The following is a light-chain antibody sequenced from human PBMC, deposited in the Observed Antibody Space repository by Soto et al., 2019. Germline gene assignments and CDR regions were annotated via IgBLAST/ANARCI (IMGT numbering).Light chain of an antibody. CDR3: QQYNDWPLT. V-gene: IGKV3-15*01. J-gene: IGKJ4*01. CDR1: QSVNNN. Sequence: EIVMTQSPATLSVSPGERATLSCRASQSVNNNLAWYQQKPGQAPRLLIYGASARATGIPARFSGSGSGTDFTLTISSLQSEDFAVSYCQQYNDWPLTFGGGTKVEIK. CDR2: GAS.